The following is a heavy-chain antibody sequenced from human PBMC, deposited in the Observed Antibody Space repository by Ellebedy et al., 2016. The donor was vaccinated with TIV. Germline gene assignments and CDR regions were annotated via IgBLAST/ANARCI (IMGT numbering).Heavy chain of an antibody. CDR3: ARRGSYGDYAVQVNSWFDR. J-gene: IGHJ5*02. V-gene: IGHV3-7*01. Sequence: GESLKISCEASGFTFGSYWMGWVRQPPGKGLEWVANIYQDGSETFYVDSVKGRFTISRDNAKKSLYLQMNSPRTEDTAVYYCARRGSYGDYAVQVNSWFDRWGQGTLVTVSS. CDR1: GFTFGSYW. D-gene: IGHD4-17*01. CDR2: IYQDGSET.